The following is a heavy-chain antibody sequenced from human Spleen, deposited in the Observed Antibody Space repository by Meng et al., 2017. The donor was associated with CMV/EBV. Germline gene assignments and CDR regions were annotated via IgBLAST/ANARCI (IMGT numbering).Heavy chain of an antibody. CDR1: GGSISSSSYY. J-gene: IGHJ4*02. CDR2: IYYSGTT. CDR3: ARDRFTMVRGVRGLFDY. D-gene: IGHD3-10*01. Sequence: SETLSLTCTVSGGSISSSSYYWGWIRQPPGKGLERIGSIYYSGTTYYNPSLKSRVTISVDTSKNQFSLKLSSVTAADTAVYYCARDRFTMVRGVRGLFDYWGQGTLVTVSS. V-gene: IGHV4-39*07.